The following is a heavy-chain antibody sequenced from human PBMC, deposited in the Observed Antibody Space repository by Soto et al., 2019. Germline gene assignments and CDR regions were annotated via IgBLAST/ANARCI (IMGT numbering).Heavy chain of an antibody. CDR2: LHYSGST. D-gene: IGHD2-2*01. J-gene: IGHJ6*02. V-gene: IGHV4-39*01. CDR3: ASQYCSTTRCYYGMDV. Sequence: PSETLSLTCTVSGGSISSDSYYWGWIRQPPGKGLEWIGNLHYSGSTHYNPSLKSRVTISADTSKNQFSLKLSSVTAADTAVYYCASQYCSTTRCYYGMDVWGQGTTVTVS. CDR1: GGSISSDSYY.